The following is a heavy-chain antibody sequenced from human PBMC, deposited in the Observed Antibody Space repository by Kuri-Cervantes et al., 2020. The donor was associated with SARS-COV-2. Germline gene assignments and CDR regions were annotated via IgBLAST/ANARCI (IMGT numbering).Heavy chain of an antibody. V-gene: IGHV2-5*08. D-gene: IGHD6-19*01. J-gene: IGHJ4*02. CDR2: IYWDDDK. CDR3: AHTGYSSGWYLFDY. CDR1: GGSISSYYW. Sequence: TLSLTCTVSGGSISSYYWSWIRQPPGKALEWLALIYWDDDKRYSPSLKSRLTITKDTSKNQVVLTMTNMDPVDTATYYCAHTGYSSGWYLFDYWGQGTLVTVSS.